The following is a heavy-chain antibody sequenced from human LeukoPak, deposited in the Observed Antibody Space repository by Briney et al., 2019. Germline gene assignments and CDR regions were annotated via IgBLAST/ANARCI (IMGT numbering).Heavy chain of an antibody. CDR3: ARGRFDAFDI. V-gene: IGHV4-61*05. Sequence: SETLSLTCTVSGGSISSSSYYWGWIRQPPGKGLEWIGYIYYSGSTNYNPSLKSRVTISVDTSKNQFSLKLSSVTAADTAVYYCARGRFDAFDIWGQGTMVTVSS. J-gene: IGHJ3*02. D-gene: IGHD3-10*01. CDR1: GGSISSSSYY. CDR2: IYYSGST.